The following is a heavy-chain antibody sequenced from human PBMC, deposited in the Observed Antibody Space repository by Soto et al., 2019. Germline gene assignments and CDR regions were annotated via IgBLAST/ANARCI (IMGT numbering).Heavy chain of an antibody. Sequence: EVQVLESGGGLVQPGGSLRLSCAASGFTFSSYAMAWVRQAPGKGLEWVSSITNSGGSTSYADSVKGRFTISRDNSKNTLYLQMNSLRAEDTAVYHCARGRAGTTATFDYWGQGTLVTVSS. V-gene: IGHV3-23*01. CDR1: GFTFSSYA. CDR3: ARGRAGTTATFDY. J-gene: IGHJ4*02. CDR2: ITNSGGST. D-gene: IGHD4-17*01.